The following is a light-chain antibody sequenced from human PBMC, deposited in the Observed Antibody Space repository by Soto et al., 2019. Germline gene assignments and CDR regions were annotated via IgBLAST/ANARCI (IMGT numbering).Light chain of an antibody. J-gene: IGKJ1*01. CDR1: QSVSSY. Sequence: EIVLTQSPATLSLSPGERATLSCRASQSVSSYLAWYQQKPGQAPRLLIYDASNRATGIPARFSGSGSGTDFTLTISSLVPEDFAVYYSQQRSNWTFGQGTKGEIK. CDR3: QQRSNWT. CDR2: DAS. V-gene: IGKV3-11*01.